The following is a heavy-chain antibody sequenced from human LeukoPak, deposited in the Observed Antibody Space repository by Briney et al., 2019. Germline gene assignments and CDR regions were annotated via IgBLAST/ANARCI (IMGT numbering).Heavy chain of an antibody. CDR3: AGIGSSSWYSYWYFDL. CDR1: GYSFTSYW. Sequence: GESLKISCKGSGYSFTSYWIGWVRQMPGKGLEWMGIIYPGDSDTRYSPSFQGQVTISADKSISTAYLQWSSLKASDTAMYYCAGIGSSSWYSYWYFDLWGRGTLVTVSS. CDR2: IYPGDSDT. J-gene: IGHJ2*01. V-gene: IGHV5-51*01. D-gene: IGHD6-13*01.